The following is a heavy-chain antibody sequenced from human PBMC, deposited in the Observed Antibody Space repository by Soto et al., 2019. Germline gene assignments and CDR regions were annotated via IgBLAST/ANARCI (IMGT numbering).Heavy chain of an antibody. CDR2: IIPIFGTA. J-gene: IGHJ6*02. V-gene: IGHV1-69*13. D-gene: IGHD5-18*01. Sequence: RASVKVSCKASGGSFTYTLSLVRQAPGQGLEWMGGIIPIFGTANYAQKFQGRVTITADESTKTAYMELSTLRSEDTAVYYCARLHSHGTYGMDVWGQGTTVTVSS. CDR1: GGSFTYT. CDR3: ARLHSHGTYGMDV.